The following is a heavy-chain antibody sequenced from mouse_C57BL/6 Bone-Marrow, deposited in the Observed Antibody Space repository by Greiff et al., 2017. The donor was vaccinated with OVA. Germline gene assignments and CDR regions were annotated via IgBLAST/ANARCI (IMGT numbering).Heavy chain of an antibody. CDR3: ARGGVSFDY. V-gene: IGHV1-50*01. CDR1: GYTFTSYW. CDR2: IDPSDSYT. D-gene: IGHD2-2*01. J-gene: IGHJ2*01. Sequence: VQLQQPGAELVKPGASVKLSCKASGYTFTSYWMQWVKQRPGQGLEWIGEIDPSDSYTNYNQKFKGKATLTVDTSSSTAYMQLSSLTSEDSAVYYCARGGVSFDYWGQGTTLTVSS.